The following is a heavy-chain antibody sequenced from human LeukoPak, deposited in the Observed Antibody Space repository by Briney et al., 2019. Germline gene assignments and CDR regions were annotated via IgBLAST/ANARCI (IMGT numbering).Heavy chain of an antibody. CDR2: MNTNNGST. V-gene: IGHV1-8*01. D-gene: IGHD3-10*01. CDR1: GYAFTSCG. J-gene: IGHJ4*02. CDR3: ATNNYID. Sequence: GASVNLSCNSSGYAFTSCGINWVRLRTGPGIERMGWMNTNNGSTAYSHNFQGRITMNRDTSAPTAYMELISLTSEDTAMYDCATNNYIDWGQGSLVIVSS.